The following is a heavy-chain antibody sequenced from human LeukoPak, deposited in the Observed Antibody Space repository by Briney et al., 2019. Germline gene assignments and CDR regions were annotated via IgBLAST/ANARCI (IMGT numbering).Heavy chain of an antibody. CDR3: ARISWGGTAFDI. Sequence: GGSLRLSCTASRFTVSANYMSWVRQAPGKGLVWVSRINSDGSSTSYADSVKGRFTISRDNAKNTLYLQMNSLRAEDTAVYYCARISWGGTAFDIWGQGTMVTVSS. V-gene: IGHV3-74*01. CDR1: RFTVSANY. CDR2: INSDGSST. D-gene: IGHD3-16*01. J-gene: IGHJ3*02.